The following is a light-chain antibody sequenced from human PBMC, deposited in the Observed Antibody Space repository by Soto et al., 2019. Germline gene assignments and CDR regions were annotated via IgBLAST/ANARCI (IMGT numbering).Light chain of an antibody. Sequence: QSVLTQPASVSGSPGQSITNSCTGTSSDVGGYNYVSWYQQHPGKAPKLMIYEVSNRPSGVSNRFSGSKSGNTASLTISGLQAEDEDDYYCSSYTSSSTRVFGGGTKLAVL. CDR2: EVS. V-gene: IGLV2-14*01. CDR3: SSYTSSSTRV. CDR1: SSDVGGYNY. J-gene: IGLJ3*02.